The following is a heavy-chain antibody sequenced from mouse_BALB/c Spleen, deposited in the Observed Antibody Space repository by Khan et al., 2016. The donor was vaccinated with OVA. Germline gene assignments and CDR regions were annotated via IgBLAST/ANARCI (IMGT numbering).Heavy chain of an antibody. J-gene: IGHJ4*01. D-gene: IGHD4-1*01. Sequence: QIQLVQSGPELKKPGETVKISCKASGYTFTIYGMNWIRQAPGEVLKWMGWINTYTGEPTYAVDFRGRFAFSLETSASTAYLQITNLKNEDTATYFCARVGNNGTMAYWGQGTSVTVSS. CDR3: ARVGNNGTMAY. CDR1: GYTFTIYG. V-gene: IGHV9-3-1*01. CDR2: INTYTGEP.